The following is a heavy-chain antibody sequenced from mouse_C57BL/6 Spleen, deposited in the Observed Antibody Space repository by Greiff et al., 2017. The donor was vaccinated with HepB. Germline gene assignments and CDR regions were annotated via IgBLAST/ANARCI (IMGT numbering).Heavy chain of an antibody. CDR2: IDPSDSET. J-gene: IGHJ3*01. CDR1: GYTFTSYW. D-gene: IGHD1-1*01. V-gene: IGHV1-52*01. Sequence: QVQLQQPGAELVRPGSSVKLSCKASGYTFTSYWMHWVKQRPIQGLEWIGNIDPSDSETHYNQKFKDKATLTVDKSSSTAYMQLSSLTSEDSAVYYCARKGSNYYGSSFFAYWGQGTLVTVSA. CDR3: ARKGSNYYGSSFFAY.